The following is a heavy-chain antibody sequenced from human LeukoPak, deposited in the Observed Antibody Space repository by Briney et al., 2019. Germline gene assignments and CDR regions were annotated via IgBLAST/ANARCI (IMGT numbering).Heavy chain of an antibody. Sequence: GGPLRLSCAASGFTFSSYGMHWVRQAPGKGLEWVAVIWYDGSNKYYADSVKGRFTISRDNSKNTLYLQMNSLRAEDTAVYYCAKDDGGSSYFDYWGQGTLVTVSS. CDR1: GFTFSSYG. V-gene: IGHV3-33*06. CDR3: AKDDGGSSYFDY. J-gene: IGHJ4*02. CDR2: IWYDGSNK. D-gene: IGHD1-26*01.